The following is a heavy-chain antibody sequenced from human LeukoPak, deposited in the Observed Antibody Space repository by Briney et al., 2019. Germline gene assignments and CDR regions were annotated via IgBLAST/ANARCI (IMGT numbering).Heavy chain of an antibody. V-gene: IGHV4-38-2*02. Sequence: SVTLSLTCTVSGYSISSGYYWGWIRQPPGKGLEWIGSIYHSGSTYYNPSLKSRVTISVDTSKNQFSLRLSSVTAADTAVYHCARVGEYDFWSGHDETLFDYWGQGTLVTVSS. CDR3: ARVGEYDFWSGHDETLFDY. D-gene: IGHD3-3*01. J-gene: IGHJ4*02. CDR2: IYHSGST. CDR1: GYSISSGYY.